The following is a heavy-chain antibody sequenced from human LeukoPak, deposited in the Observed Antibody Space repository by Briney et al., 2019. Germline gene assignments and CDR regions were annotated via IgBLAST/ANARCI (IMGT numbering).Heavy chain of an antibody. CDR3: ARSKWWGEYEYYFDY. CDR2: IYTSGST. Sequence: SQTLSLTFTVSGGSTSSGSYYWSWIRQPAGKGLEWIGRIYTSGSTNYNPSLKSRVTISVDTSKNQFSLKLSSVTAADTAVYYCARSKWWGEYEYYFDYWGQGTLVTVSS. J-gene: IGHJ4*02. V-gene: IGHV4-61*02. CDR1: GGSTSSGSYY. D-gene: IGHD3-10*01.